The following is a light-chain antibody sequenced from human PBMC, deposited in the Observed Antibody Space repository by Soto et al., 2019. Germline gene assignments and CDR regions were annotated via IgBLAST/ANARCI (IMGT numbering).Light chain of an antibody. CDR2: EAS. CDR3: SLYTSENTYV. Sequence: VLTQPPSVSGSPGQSVTISCTGTSTDFVSYNRVSWYQQPPGTAPKLIIYEASNRPSGVPDRFSGSKSGNTASLTISGLQAADAADYYCSLYTSENTYVFGTGTKVTVL. CDR1: STDFVSYNR. J-gene: IGLJ1*01. V-gene: IGLV2-18*01.